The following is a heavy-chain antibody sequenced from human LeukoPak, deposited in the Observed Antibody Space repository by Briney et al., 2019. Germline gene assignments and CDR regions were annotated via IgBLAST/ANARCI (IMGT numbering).Heavy chain of an antibody. CDR1: GFTFSSYG. V-gene: IGHV3-30*02. J-gene: IGHJ4*02. Sequence: GGSLRLSCAASGFTFSSYGMHWVRQAPGKGLEWVAYIQYDRSNQQYAGSVKGRFSISRDNSKNTLSLQMNSLRAEDTAVYYCARDLSGYGSGSYDIDYWGQGTLVTVSS. CDR2: IQYDRSNQ. CDR3: ARDLSGYGSGSYDIDY. D-gene: IGHD3-10*01.